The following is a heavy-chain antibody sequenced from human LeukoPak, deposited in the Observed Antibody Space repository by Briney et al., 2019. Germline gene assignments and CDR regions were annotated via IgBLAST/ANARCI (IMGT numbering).Heavy chain of an antibody. CDR3: AILPPGIAVAGTFDY. CDR1: GFTFSSYA. D-gene: IGHD6-19*01. CDR2: ISGSVGST. Sequence: GGSLRLSCAASGFTFSSYAMSWVRQSPGKGLEWVSAISGSVGSTYYADSVTGRFTISRDNSQNTLYLQMNGMRAEDTAVYYCAILPPGIAVAGTFDYWGQGTLVTVSS. V-gene: IGHV3-23*01. J-gene: IGHJ4*02.